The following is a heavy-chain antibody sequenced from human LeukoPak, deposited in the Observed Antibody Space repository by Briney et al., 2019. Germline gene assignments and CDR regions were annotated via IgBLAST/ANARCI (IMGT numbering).Heavy chain of an antibody. V-gene: IGHV4-30-4*07. J-gene: IGHJ3*02. CDR1: GGSISSGGYS. CDR2: IYYRGST. Sequence: TLSLTCAVSGGSISSGGYSWSWIRQPPGKGLEGIGYIYYRGSTYYNPSLKRRATISVDTSKNQFSLKLSSVTAADTAVYYCARDGRYYYAFDIWGQGTMVTVSS. D-gene: IGHD1-26*01. CDR3: ARDGRYYYAFDI.